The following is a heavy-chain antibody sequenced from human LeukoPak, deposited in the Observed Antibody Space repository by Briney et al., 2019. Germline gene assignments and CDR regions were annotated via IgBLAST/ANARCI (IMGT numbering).Heavy chain of an antibody. CDR3: ARGGPYYYGSRQLYWYFDL. Sequence: PSETLSLTCAVYGGSFSGYYWSWIRQPPGKGLEWIGEINHSGSTNYNPSLKSRVTISVDTSKNQFSLKLSSVTAADTAVYYCARGGPYYYGSRQLYWYFDLWGRGTLVTVSS. D-gene: IGHD3-10*01. CDR2: INHSGST. CDR1: GGSFSGYY. V-gene: IGHV4-34*01. J-gene: IGHJ2*01.